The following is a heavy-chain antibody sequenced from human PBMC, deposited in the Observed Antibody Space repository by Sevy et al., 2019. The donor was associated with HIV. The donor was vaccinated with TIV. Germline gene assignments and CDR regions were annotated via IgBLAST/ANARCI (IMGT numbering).Heavy chain of an antibody. J-gene: IGHJ6*02. CDR1: GFTFSSYW. CDR3: ARDRILDYYYYGMDV. CDR2: IKQDGSEK. Sequence: GGYLRLSCAASGFTFSSYWMSWVRQAPGKGLEWVANIKQDGSEKYYVDSVKGRFTISRDNAKNSLYLQMNSLRAEDTAVYYCARDRILDYYYYGMDVWGQGTTVTVSS. V-gene: IGHV3-7*01.